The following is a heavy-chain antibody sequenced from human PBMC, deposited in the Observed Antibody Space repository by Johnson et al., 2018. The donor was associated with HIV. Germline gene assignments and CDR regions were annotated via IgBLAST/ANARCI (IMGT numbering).Heavy chain of an antibody. CDR3: ARFRSSNWFDAFDI. CDR2: IYSGGST. Sequence: VQLVESGGGLIQPGGSLRLSCAASGFTVSSNYMSWVRQAPGKGLEWVSVIYSGGSTYYADSVKGRFTISRDNSKNTLYLQMNSLRAADTAVYYCARFRSSNWFDAFDIWGQGTMVTVSA. J-gene: IGHJ3*02. CDR1: GFTVSSNY. D-gene: IGHD6-13*01. V-gene: IGHV3-53*01.